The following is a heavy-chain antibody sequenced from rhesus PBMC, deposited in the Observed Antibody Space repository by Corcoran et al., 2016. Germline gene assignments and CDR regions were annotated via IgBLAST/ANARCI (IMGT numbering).Heavy chain of an antibody. D-gene: IGHD2-15*01. CDR1: GFTFSSFW. Sequence: EVQLVESGGGLAKPGGSLRLACVASGFTFSSFWMHWVRQAPGRGLECIISINMGSDSTYYADSVKGRFTIARENSKNTLYLQMNSLRAEDTAVYYCAKIDLRWGQGVLVTVSS. J-gene: IGHJ4*01. V-gene: IGHV3-14*01. CDR3: AKIDLR. CDR2: INMGSDST.